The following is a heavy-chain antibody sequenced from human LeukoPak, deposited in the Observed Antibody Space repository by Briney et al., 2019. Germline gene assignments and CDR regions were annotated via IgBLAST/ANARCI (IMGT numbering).Heavy chain of an antibody. Sequence: SETLSLTCSASGGSIRSYYWNWMRQSPGKGLEWIGYIYASGSTNYNPSLKSRVTISVDTSKNQFSLRLSSVTAADTAVYYCARGVRGWSGTSGYYYMDVWGRGTTVTVSS. CDR3: ARGVRGWSGTSGYYYMDV. V-gene: IGHV4-4*09. D-gene: IGHD3/OR15-3a*01. CDR2: IYASGST. J-gene: IGHJ6*03. CDR1: GGSIRSYY.